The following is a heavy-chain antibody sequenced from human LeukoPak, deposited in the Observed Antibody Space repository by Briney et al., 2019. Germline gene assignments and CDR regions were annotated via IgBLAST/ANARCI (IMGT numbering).Heavy chain of an antibody. Sequence: SETLSLTCTVSGGSISSSSYYWGWIRQPPGKGLEWIGSIYYSGSTYYNPSLKSRVTISVDTSKNQFSLKLSSVTAADTAVYYCALAVAAPSDYWGQGTLVTVSS. CDR1: GGSISSSSYY. CDR3: ALAVAAPSDY. CDR2: IYYSGST. V-gene: IGHV4-39*07. J-gene: IGHJ4*02. D-gene: IGHD6-19*01.